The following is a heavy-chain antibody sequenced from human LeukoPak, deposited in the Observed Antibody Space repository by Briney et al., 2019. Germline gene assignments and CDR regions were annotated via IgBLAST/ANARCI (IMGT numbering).Heavy chain of an antibody. Sequence: GASVKVSCKASGYTFTSYGISWVRQAPGQGLEWMGWINPNSGGTNYAQKFQGRVTMTRDTSISTAYMELSRLRSDDTAVYYCARVIRSYYYYYMDVWGKGTTVTVSS. V-gene: IGHV1-2*02. CDR3: ARVIRSYYYYYMDV. J-gene: IGHJ6*03. CDR2: INPNSGGT. CDR1: GYTFTSYG.